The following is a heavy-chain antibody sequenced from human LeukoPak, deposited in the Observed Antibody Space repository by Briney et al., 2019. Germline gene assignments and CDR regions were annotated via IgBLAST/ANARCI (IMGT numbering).Heavy chain of an antibody. Sequence: GGSLRLSCAVSGFMFSKHWMSWVRQAPGKGLEWVANIKEDGSGKYYVDPVKGRFAISRDNTKNSLYLQMNSLRAEDTAVYYCATSYPGASHYWGQGTLVTVSS. D-gene: IGHD4/OR15-4a*01. J-gene: IGHJ4*02. CDR2: IKEDGSGK. V-gene: IGHV3-7*03. CDR1: GFMFSKHW. CDR3: ATSYPGASHY.